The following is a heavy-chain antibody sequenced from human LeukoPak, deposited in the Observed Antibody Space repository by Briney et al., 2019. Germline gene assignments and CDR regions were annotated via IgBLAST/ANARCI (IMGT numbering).Heavy chain of an antibody. CDR1: GGSVSSGSYY. CDR3: ARTYYYDSSGYSSDFDY. Sequence: SETLSLTCTVSGGSVSSGSYYWSWIRQPPGKGLEWIGCIYYSGSTNYNPSLKSRVTISVDTSKNQFSLKLSSVTAADTAVYYCARTYYYDSSGYSSDFDYWGQGTLVTVSS. CDR2: IYYSGST. D-gene: IGHD3-22*01. V-gene: IGHV4-61*01. J-gene: IGHJ4*02.